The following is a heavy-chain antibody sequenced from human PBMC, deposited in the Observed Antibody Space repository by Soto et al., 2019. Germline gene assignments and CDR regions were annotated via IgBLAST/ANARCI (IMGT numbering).Heavy chain of an antibody. J-gene: IGHJ5*02. V-gene: IGHV4-34*01. D-gene: IGHD2-21*02. Sequence: QVHLQQWGAGLLKPSETLSLTCAVYGGSFSDTYWNWFRQPPGKGLEWIGEINHNTNTIYNPSLTSRFNTSVYTSKNHFSPKLTSMTAAETAVYYCARGVRLFRGSFDPWGQGTLVTVSS. CDR1: GGSFSDTY. CDR2: INHNTNT. CDR3: ARGVRLFRGSFDP.